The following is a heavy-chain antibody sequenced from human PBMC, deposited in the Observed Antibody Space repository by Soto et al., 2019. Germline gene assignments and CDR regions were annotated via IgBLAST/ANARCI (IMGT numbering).Heavy chain of an antibody. CDR2: ISGSGGST. D-gene: IGHD3-3*01. CDR3: AKDHYSIFGVNSGGTPFDD. V-gene: IGHV3-23*01. Sequence: GESLKISCAASGFTFSSYAMSWVRQAPGKGLEWVSAISGSGGSTYYADSVKGRFTISRDNSKNTLYPQMNSLRAEDTAVYYCAKDHYSIFGVNSGGTPFDDWGQGTLVTVSS. CDR1: GFTFSSYA. J-gene: IGHJ4*02.